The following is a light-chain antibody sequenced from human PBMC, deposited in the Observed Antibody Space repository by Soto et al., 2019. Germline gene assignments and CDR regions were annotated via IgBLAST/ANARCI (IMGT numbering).Light chain of an antibody. CDR2: EVS. CDR3: SSYTTSSTLD. Sequence: QSALTQPASVSGSPGQSITISCTGTSSDIGHYNYVSWYQQHPGKAPKLMIYEVSNRPSGVSNRFSGSKSGNTASLTISGLPAEDEADYYCSSYTTSSTLDIGGGTKLTVL. J-gene: IGLJ2*01. CDR1: SSDIGHYNY. V-gene: IGLV2-14*01.